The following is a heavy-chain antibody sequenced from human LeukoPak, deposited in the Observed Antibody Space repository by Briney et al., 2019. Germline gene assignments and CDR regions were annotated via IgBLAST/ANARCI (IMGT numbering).Heavy chain of an antibody. CDR2: ISTSSSYI. V-gene: IGHV3-21*01. CDR3: ARADAIQRSFDY. D-gene: IGHD3-3*01. J-gene: IGHJ4*02. Sequence: LRLSCAASGFTFSSYSMNWVRQTPGKGLEWVSSISTSSSYIYYADSVKGRFTISRDNAKNSLNLQMNSLRVEDTAVYYCARADAIQRSFDYWGQGTLVTVSS. CDR1: GFTFSSYS.